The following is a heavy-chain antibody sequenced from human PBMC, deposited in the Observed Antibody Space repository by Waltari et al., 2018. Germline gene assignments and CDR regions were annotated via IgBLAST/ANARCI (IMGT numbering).Heavy chain of an antibody. CDR2: IYPGDSDT. CDR1: GYTFTSYG. CDR3: VRLYGPSPLHAFDI. Sequence: VQLVQSGAEVKKPGASVKVSCKASGYTFTSYGISWGRQAPGQGLEWMGIIYPGDSDTRYSPSFQGQVTISADKSISTAYLQWSSLKASDTAMYYCVRLYGPSPLHAFDIWGQGTMVTVSS. V-gene: IGHV5-51*01. J-gene: IGHJ3*02. D-gene: IGHD3-10*01.